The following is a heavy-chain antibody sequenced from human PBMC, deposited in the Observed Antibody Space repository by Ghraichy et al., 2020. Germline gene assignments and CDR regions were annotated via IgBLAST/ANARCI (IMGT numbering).Heavy chain of an antibody. D-gene: IGHD4-17*01. V-gene: IGHV3-33*01. CDR2: IWDDGSQE. CDR1: GLTLTTFA. J-gene: IGHJ5*02. Sequence: GGSLRLSCAASGLTLTTFATHWVRQTPGKGLEWLAVIWDDGSQEYYADSVRGRFTVSRDTSKNTVYLQMDNLRAEDTALYYCARGIRPKVTTNPTCFDPWGQGTRVTVSS. CDR3: ARGIRPKVTTNPTCFDP.